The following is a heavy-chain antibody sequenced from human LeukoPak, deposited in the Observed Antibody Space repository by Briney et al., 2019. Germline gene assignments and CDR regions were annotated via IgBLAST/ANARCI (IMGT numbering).Heavy chain of an antibody. CDR1: GGSFSGYY. D-gene: IGHD3-22*01. V-gene: IGHV4-34*01. CDR3: ARSEIDFDY. Sequence: QASETLSLTCAVYGGSFSGYYWSWIRQPPGKGLEWIGEINHSGSTNYNPSLKSRVAISVDTSKNQFSLKLSSVTAADTAVYYCARSEIDFDYWGQGTLVSVSS. J-gene: IGHJ4*02. CDR2: INHSGST.